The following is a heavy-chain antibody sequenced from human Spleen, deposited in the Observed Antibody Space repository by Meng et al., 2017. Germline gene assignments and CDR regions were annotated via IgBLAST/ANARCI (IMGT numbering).Heavy chain of an antibody. CDR1: GGSISSGRYY. Sequence: SETLSLTCSVSGGSISSGRYYWNWIRQPPGKGLEWIGSVYYSGITYYNPSLESRVTISVDTSKNQFSLKLSSVTAADTAVYYCARDQMGIGYWYFDLWGRGTLVTVSS. CDR3: ARDQMGIGYWYFDL. D-gene: IGHD5-24*01. J-gene: IGHJ2*01. V-gene: IGHV4-39*07. CDR2: VYYSGIT.